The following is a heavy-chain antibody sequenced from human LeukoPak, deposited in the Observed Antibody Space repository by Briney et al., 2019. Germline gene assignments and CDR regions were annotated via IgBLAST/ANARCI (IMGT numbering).Heavy chain of an antibody. D-gene: IGHD5-12*01. V-gene: IGHV3-48*04. Sequence: GGSLRLSCAASGFTFSSYGMHWVRQAPGKGLEWVSYISSSGTTVFYADSVRGRFTISRDNAKNSLYLQMNSLRAEDTAVYYCARSFRGYLNWSQGTLVTVSS. J-gene: IGHJ4*02. CDR2: ISSSGTTV. CDR3: ARSFRGYLN. CDR1: GFTFSSYG.